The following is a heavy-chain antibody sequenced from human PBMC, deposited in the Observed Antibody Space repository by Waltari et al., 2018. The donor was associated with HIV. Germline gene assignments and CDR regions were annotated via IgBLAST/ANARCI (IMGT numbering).Heavy chain of an antibody. D-gene: IGHD6-13*01. Sequence: EVQLLGSGGGLVQPGQSLGISCTVSGFIFVTYDISWVRQAPGKGLEWVSAISGTGDHTFYADSVKGRFTISRDNSKRTLYLQMNSLRAEDTALYYCARHSSSHPYYYAMDVWGQGTTVTVSS. CDR3: ARHSSSHPYYYAMDV. CDR1: GFIFVTYD. V-gene: IGHV3-23*01. J-gene: IGHJ6*02. CDR2: ISGTGDHT.